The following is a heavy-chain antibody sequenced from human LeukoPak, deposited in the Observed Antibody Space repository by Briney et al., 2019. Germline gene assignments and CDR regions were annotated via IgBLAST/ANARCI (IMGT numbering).Heavy chain of an antibody. CDR3: ARIPSGYPSPYFDP. J-gene: IGHJ5*02. CDR1: GGSISSGGYY. D-gene: IGHD3-22*01. Sequence: PSQTLSLTCTVSGGSISSGGYYWSWIRQPPGKGLEWIGYIYHSGSTYYNPSLKSRVTISVDRSKNQFSLKLSSVTAADTAVYYCARIPSGYPSPYFDPWGQGTLITVSS. CDR2: IYHSGST. V-gene: IGHV4-30-2*01.